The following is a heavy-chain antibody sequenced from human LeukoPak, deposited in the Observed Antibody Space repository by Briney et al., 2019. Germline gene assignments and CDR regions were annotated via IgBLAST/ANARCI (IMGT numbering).Heavy chain of an antibody. CDR1: GFTFSSYA. CDR2: ISYDGSNK. Sequence: GGSLRLSCAASGFTFSSYAMHWVRQAPGKGLEWVAVISYDGSNKYYADSVKGRFTISRDNSKNTLYLQMNSLRAEDTAVYYCASEILGVYFDYWAREPWSPSPQ. J-gene: IGHJ4*02. D-gene: IGHD3-16*01. CDR3: ASEILGVYFDY. V-gene: IGHV3-30*04.